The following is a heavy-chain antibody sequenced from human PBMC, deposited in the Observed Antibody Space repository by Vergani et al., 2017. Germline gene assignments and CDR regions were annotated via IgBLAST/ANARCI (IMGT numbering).Heavy chain of an antibody. J-gene: IGHJ6*03. Sequence: VQLVESGGGVVQPGGSLRLSCIASGFTFRIYGMHWVRQAPGKGLEWVSAISSGGDYIYYADSVKGRFTISRDNAKNSVFLQLNSLRAEDSAVYYCSRDPVEWILSHYYMDVWGKGTTVTVSS. V-gene: IGHV3-21*02. CDR3: SRDPVEWILSHYYMDV. CDR2: ISSGGDYI. CDR1: GFTFRIYG. D-gene: IGHD3-3*01.